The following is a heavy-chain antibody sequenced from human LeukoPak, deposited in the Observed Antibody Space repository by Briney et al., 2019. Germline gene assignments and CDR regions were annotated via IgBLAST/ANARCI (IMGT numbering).Heavy chain of an antibody. CDR3: ARGPPEYCSGGSCYSGRNWIDP. Sequence: ASVKVSCKTSGYIFTGYYIHWLRQAPGQGLEWMGWINPNTGGADYALKFQGRVTMTRDTSINTVYMALSRLRSDDTALYYCARGPPEYCSGGSCYSGRNWIDPWGQGTLVTVSS. CDR1: GYIFTGYY. D-gene: IGHD2-15*01. J-gene: IGHJ5*02. V-gene: IGHV1-2*02. CDR2: INPNTGGA.